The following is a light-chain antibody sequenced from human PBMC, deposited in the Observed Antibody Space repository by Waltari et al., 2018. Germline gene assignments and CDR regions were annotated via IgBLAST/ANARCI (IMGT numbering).Light chain of an antibody. V-gene: IGLV1-51*01. CDR3: GTWDTTLRGVV. CDR1: SSNIGNNY. J-gene: IGLJ2*01. Sequence: QSVLTQPPSVSAAPGQKVTISCSGSSSNIGNNYISWYQHLPGAAPKLLISDNNKRHAGIPDRFSCAKSGTSGTLDIIGLESGDEDEYYCGTWDTTLRGVVFGGGTRLTVL. CDR2: DNN.